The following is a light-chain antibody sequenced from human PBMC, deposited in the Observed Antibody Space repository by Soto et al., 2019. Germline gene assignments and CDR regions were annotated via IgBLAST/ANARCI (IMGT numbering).Light chain of an antibody. CDR3: QQVNSYPYT. Sequence: DIQLTQSPSFLSASVGDRVTITCRASQAISSYLAWYQQKPGKAPKLLIYAASILQSGVPARFSGSGSGTESTLTISSLQPEDFASYFCQQVNSYPYTFGQGTKLEIK. CDR1: QAISSY. J-gene: IGKJ2*01. V-gene: IGKV1-9*01. CDR2: AAS.